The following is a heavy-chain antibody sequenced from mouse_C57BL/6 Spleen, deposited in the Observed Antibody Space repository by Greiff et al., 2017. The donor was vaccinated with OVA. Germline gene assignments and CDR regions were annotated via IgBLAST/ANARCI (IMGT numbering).Heavy chain of an antibody. CDR3: ARRGNYYGSSSSYWYFDV. CDR2: IYPRSGNT. CDR1: GYTFTSYG. J-gene: IGHJ1*03. D-gene: IGHD1-1*01. Sequence: VQLQQSGAELARPGASVKLSCKASGYTFTSYGISWVKQRTGQGLEWIGEIYPRSGNTYYNEKFKGKATLTADKSSSTAYMELRSLTSEDSAVYFCARRGNYYGSSSSYWYFDVWGTGTTVTVSS. V-gene: IGHV1-81*01.